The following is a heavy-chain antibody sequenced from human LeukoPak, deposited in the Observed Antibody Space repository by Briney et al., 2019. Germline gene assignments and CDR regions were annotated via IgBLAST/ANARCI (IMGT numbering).Heavy chain of an antibody. D-gene: IGHD2-2*02. CDR2: IYHSGST. CDR3: ARLHCSSTSCHIDY. V-gene: IGHV4-30-2*01. J-gene: IGHJ4*02. Sequence: SETLSLTCTVSGGSISSGGYYWSWIRQPPGKGLEWIGYIYHSGSTYYNPSLKSRVTISVDRSKNQFSLKLSSVTAADTAVYYCARLHCSSTSCHIDYWGQGTLVTVSS. CDR1: GGSISSGGYY.